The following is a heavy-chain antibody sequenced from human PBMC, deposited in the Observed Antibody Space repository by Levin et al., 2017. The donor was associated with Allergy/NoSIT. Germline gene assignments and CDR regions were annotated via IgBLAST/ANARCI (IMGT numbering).Heavy chain of an antibody. V-gene: IGHV5-51*01. CDR1: GYSFTSYW. D-gene: IGHD3-3*01. CDR2: IYPGDSDT. J-gene: IGHJ3*02. Sequence: LGESLKISCKGSGYSFTSYWIGWVRQMPGKGLEWMGIIYPGDSDTRYSPSFQGQVTISADKSISTAYLQWSSLKASDTAMYYCARRAESTYYDFWSGLNNDAFDIWGQGTMVTVSS. CDR3: ARRAESTYYDFWSGLNNDAFDI.